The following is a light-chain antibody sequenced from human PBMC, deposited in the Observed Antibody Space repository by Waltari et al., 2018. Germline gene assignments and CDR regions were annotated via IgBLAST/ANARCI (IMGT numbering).Light chain of an antibody. CDR3: MQGSQLPYS. CDR1: QSLLQSDGKTH. CDR2: EVS. V-gene: IGKV2D-29*02. J-gene: IGKJ2*03. Sequence: DLVLTQTALSLSVTPGQPASISCTSSQSLLQSDGKTHLYWYLQRPGQSPHLLIYEVSNRFLGVPDRFSGSGSGTDFTLKISRVEAEDLGVYYCMQGSQLPYSFGQGTKLEIK.